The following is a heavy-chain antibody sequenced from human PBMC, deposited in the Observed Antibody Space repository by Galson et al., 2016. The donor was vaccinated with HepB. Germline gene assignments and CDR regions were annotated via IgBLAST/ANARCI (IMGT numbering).Heavy chain of an antibody. J-gene: IGHJ4*02. Sequence: SLRLSCATSGFTLSAFAMHWVRQVPGKGLEWLTLIWHDGSKEYYTESVKGRFTISRDNAKNIVYLQMDSLTDEDTAVYHCARDRAADGLAAIDFWGQGTLVTVSS. V-gene: IGHV3-33*01. CDR2: IWHDGSKE. CDR3: ARDRAADGLAAIDF. D-gene: IGHD5-24*01. CDR1: GFTLSAFA.